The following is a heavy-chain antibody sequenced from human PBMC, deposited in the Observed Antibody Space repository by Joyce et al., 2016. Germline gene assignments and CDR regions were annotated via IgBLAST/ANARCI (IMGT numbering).Heavy chain of an antibody. CDR2: ISDDGDST. Sequence: EVQLLESGGALVQPGGSPRLSCAVSGFNLSIYGMSWVRQAPGKGLEVLSAISDDGDSTYYADSVKGRFTISRDNFKNTLYLQMSSLRGEDTAVYDCAGRGYSYGAFDFWGQGTLVTVSS. CDR1: GFNLSIYG. V-gene: IGHV3-23*01. J-gene: IGHJ4*02. D-gene: IGHD5-18*01. CDR3: AGRGYSYGAFDF.